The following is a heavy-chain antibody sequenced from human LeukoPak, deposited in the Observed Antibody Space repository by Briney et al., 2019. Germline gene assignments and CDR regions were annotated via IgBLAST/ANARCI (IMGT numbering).Heavy chain of an antibody. J-gene: IGHJ4*02. Sequence: PGGSLRLSCAASGFTFSSYSMNWVRQAPGKGLELVSSISSSSSYIYYGDSVKGRFTISRDNAENSLYLQMNSLRADDTAVYYCARGGTAMGFDYWGQGTLVTVSS. V-gene: IGHV3-21*01. CDR2: ISSSSSYI. CDR3: ARGGTAMGFDY. D-gene: IGHD5-18*01. CDR1: GFTFSSYS.